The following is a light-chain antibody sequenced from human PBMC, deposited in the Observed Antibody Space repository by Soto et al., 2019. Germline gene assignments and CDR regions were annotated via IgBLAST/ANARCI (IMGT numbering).Light chain of an antibody. CDR3: QQYGSSGT. CDR1: QSVSNNY. V-gene: IGKV3-20*01. Sequence: DIVVTQSPGTLSLSPGERATLSCRASQSVSNNYLAWYQQKPGQPPTLLIYGASNRATGIPDRFSGSGSGTDFTLTISRMEPEDFAVYYCQQYGSSGTFGQGTKVDIK. J-gene: IGKJ1*01. CDR2: GAS.